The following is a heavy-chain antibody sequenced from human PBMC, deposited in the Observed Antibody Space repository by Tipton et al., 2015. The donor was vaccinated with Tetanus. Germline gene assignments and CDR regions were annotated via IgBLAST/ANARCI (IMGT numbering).Heavy chain of an antibody. D-gene: IGHD2-15*01. V-gene: IGHV3-33*01. CDR1: GFIFSSYG. CDR3: ARKADCSGGSCFSGDFDN. Sequence: SLRLSCAASGFIFSSYGIHWVRQAPGKGLEWVAVSWYDGTDKYYADSVKGRFTISRDNSKNTLYLQMNSLRAEDTAVYYCARKADCSGGSCFSGDFDNWGPGTQVTVSS. CDR2: SWYDGTDK. J-gene: IGHJ4*02.